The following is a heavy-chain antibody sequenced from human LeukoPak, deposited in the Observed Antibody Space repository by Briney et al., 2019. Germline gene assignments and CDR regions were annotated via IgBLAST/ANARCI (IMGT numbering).Heavy chain of an antibody. CDR1: GYTFTSYG. J-gene: IGHJ6*02. CDR3: ARGGDFWCSSGWKPYYHYGMDV. D-gene: IGHD6-19*01. V-gene: IGHV1-18*01. Sequence: ASVKVSCKASGYTFTSYGISWVRQAPGQGLEWMGWISAYNGNTNYAQKLQGRVTMTTDTSTSTAYMELRSLRSDGTAVYYCARGGDFWCSSGWKPYYHYGMDVWGQGTAVTVSS. CDR2: ISAYNGNT.